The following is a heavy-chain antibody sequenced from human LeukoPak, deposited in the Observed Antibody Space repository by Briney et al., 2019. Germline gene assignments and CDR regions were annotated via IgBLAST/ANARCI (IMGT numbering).Heavy chain of an antibody. CDR1: GFTLSDYY. Sequence: GGSLRLSCAASGFTLSDYYMSWIRQAPGKGLEWVSYISSSSSYTNYADSVKGRFTISRDNAKNSLYLQMNSLRAEDTAVYYCARDKDTAMGPHGMDVWGQGTTVTVSS. J-gene: IGHJ6*02. D-gene: IGHD5-18*01. V-gene: IGHV3-11*05. CDR3: ARDKDTAMGPHGMDV. CDR2: ISSSSSYT.